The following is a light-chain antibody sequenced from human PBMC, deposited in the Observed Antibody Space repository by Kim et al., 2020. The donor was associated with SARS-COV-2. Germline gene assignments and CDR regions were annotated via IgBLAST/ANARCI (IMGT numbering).Light chain of an antibody. CDR1: SGSSASNY. CDR3: QSYDSSNRV. V-gene: IGLV6-57*02. J-gene: IGLJ3*02. Sequence: GKTVTISCTGSSGSSASNYVQWYQQRPGSAPTTVIYEDNQRPSGVPDRFSGSIDSSSNSASLTISGLKTEDEADYYCQSYDSSNRVFGGGTKLTVL. CDR2: EDN.